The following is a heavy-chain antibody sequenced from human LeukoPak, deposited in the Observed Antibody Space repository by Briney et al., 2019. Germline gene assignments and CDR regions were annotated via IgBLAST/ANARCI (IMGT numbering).Heavy chain of an antibody. CDR3: ALYSSGFFDP. J-gene: IGHJ5*02. CDR1: GYTFTVYY. Sequence: ASVKVSCKASGYTFTVYYIDWVRQAPGQGLEYMGWINPNSGGTNYAQKFQGRVTMTRDTSISTAYMEVSRLRSDDTAVYYCALYSSGFFDPWGQGTLVTVSS. CDR2: INPNSGGT. V-gene: IGHV1-2*02. D-gene: IGHD6-19*01.